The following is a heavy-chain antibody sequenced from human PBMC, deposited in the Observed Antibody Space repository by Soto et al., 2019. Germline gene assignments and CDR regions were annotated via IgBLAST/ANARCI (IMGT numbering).Heavy chain of an antibody. CDR3: ARGGGHDFEY. CDR1: GFTLSRYW. V-gene: IGHV3-7*04. CDR2: LNNDGSET. D-gene: IGHD5-12*01. J-gene: IGHJ4*02. Sequence: EVQLVESGGTLVQPGGSLRLSCAASGFTLSRYWMSWVRQAPGKGLEWVAILNNDGSETYYLDSVKGRFSISSDNARNSLYLQMSSLRAEDTAVYYCARGGGHDFEYWGQGTLVTVSS.